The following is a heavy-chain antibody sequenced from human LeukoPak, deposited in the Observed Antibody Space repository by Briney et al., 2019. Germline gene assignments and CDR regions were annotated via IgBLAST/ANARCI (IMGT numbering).Heavy chain of an antibody. CDR3: ARDQDWNDVEDY. D-gene: IGHD1-1*01. CDR2: INPSGGST. Sequence: ASVKVSCKASGGTFSSYAISWVRQAPGQGLEWMGIINPSGGSTSYAQKFQGRVTMTRDTSTSTVYMELSSLRSEDTAVYYCARDQDWNDVEDYWGQGTLVTVSS. J-gene: IGHJ4*02. CDR1: GGTFSSYA. V-gene: IGHV1-46*01.